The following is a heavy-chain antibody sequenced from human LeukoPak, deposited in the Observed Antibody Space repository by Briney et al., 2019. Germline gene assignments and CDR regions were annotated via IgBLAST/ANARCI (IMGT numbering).Heavy chain of an antibody. D-gene: IGHD6-19*01. J-gene: IGHJ3*02. CDR1: GFTFSSYS. CDR3: ARRTVAGTPFAGAAFDI. Sequence: PGGSLRLSCAASGFTFSSYSMNWVRQAPGKGLEWVSSISSSSSSYIYYADSVKGRFTISRDNAKNSLYLQMNSLRAEDTAVYYCARRTVAGTPFAGAAFDIWGQGTMVTVPS. V-gene: IGHV3-21*01. CDR2: ISSSSSSYI.